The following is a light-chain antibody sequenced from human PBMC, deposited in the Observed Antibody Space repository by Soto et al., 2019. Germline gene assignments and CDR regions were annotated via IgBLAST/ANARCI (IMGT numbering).Light chain of an antibody. CDR1: SSDVGGSNY. CDR2: DVS. Sequence: QSALTQPASVSGSPGQSITISCTGTSSDVGGSNYVSWYQQHPGKAPKLMIYDVSNRPSGVSDRFSGSKSGNTASLTISGLQAEDEAAYDCSSYTSSSTPLFGGGTKLTVL. V-gene: IGLV2-14*01. CDR3: SSYTSSSTPL. J-gene: IGLJ2*01.